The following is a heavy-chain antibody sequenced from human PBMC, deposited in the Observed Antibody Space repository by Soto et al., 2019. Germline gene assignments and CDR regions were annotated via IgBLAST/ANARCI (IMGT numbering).Heavy chain of an antibody. CDR1: GFTFSSYA. Sequence: ESVGGVVQPERSLRLSCAASGFTFSSYAMHWVRQAPGKGLEWVAVISYDGSNKYYADSVKGRFTISRDNSKNTLYLQMNSLRAEDTAVYYCARDEARIGWITPGGCYYWGQGTLVTVSS. J-gene: IGHJ4*02. CDR2: ISYDGSNK. V-gene: IGHV3-30-3*01. CDR3: ARDEARIGWITPGGCYY. D-gene: IGHD2-2*03.